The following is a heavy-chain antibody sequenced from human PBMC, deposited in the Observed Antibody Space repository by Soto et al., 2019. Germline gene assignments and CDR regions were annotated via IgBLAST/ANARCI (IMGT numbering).Heavy chain of an antibody. Sequence: ASVKVSCKASGYTFTSYDINWVRQATGQGLEWMGWMNPNSGNTGYAQKFQGRVTMTRNTSISTAYMELSSLRAEDTAIYYCAKVPPRPYCSSVSCPFDYWGQGTLVTVSS. CDR1: GYTFTSYD. J-gene: IGHJ4*02. CDR2: MNPNSGNT. V-gene: IGHV1-8*01. D-gene: IGHD2-2*01. CDR3: AKVPPRPYCSSVSCPFDY.